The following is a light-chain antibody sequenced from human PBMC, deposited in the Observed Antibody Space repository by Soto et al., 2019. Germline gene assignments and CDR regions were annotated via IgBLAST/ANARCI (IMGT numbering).Light chain of an antibody. J-gene: IGKJ4*01. CDR1: QSVSSY. Sequence: EIVLTQSPATLSLSPGERATLSCRASQSVSSYLAWYQQKPGQATRLLIYDASNRATGIPARFSGSVSGTDFTINISSLEPEVLAVYYCQHRRNWLTFGGGTKVEIK. CDR2: DAS. CDR3: QHRRNWLT. V-gene: IGKV3-11*01.